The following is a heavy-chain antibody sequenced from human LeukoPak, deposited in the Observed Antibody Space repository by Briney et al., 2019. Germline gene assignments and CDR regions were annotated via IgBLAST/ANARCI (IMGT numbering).Heavy chain of an antibody. Sequence: SETLSLTCTVSGYSISSGYYWGWIRQPPGKGLEWIGSIYHSGSTYYNPSLKSRVTISVDTSKSQFSLKLSSVTAADTAVYYCARDRHNWNYVFNWFDPWGQGTLVTVSS. V-gene: IGHV4-38-2*02. CDR2: IYHSGST. J-gene: IGHJ5*02. D-gene: IGHD1-7*01. CDR3: ARDRHNWNYVFNWFDP. CDR1: GYSISSGYY.